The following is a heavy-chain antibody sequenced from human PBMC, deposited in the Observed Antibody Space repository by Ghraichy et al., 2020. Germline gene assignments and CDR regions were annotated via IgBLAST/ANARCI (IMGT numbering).Heavy chain of an antibody. CDR3: AKSTTVRSKEIYYYYYMDV. Sequence: LSLTCAASGFTFSSYAMSWVRQAPGKGLEWVSSISGRDGNSYYADSVKGRFIISRDNSKNALYLQMNSLRAEDTAVYYCAKSTTVRSKEIYYYYYMDVWGKGTTVTVSS. V-gene: IGHV3-23*01. CDR1: GFTFSSYA. D-gene: IGHD2/OR15-2a*01. J-gene: IGHJ6*03. CDR2: ISGRDGNS.